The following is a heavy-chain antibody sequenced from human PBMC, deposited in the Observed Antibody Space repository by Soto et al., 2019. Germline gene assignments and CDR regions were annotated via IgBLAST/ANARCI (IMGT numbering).Heavy chain of an antibody. J-gene: IGHJ4*02. CDR3: ARSQYCGGDCVFDY. Sequence: SVKVSFKASCYTFTSYGINWVRQAPGQGLECMGWISPYNGNTKYAQKFQGRVTMTTDTSTSTAYMELRSLRSDDTAVYYCARSQYCGGDCVFDYWGQGTPVTVYS. CDR2: ISPYNGNT. CDR1: CYTFTSYG. D-gene: IGHD2-21*02. V-gene: IGHV1-18*04.